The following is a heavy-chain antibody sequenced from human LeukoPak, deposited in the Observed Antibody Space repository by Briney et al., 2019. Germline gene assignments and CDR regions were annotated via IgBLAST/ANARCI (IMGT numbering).Heavy chain of an antibody. CDR1: GFTVSSNY. V-gene: IGHV3-66*01. D-gene: IGHD3-10*01. CDR2: IYSGGST. J-gene: IGHJ4*02. CDR3: ARDRYYGSGSPTGDH. Sequence: GGSLRLSCAASGFTVSSNYMSWVRQAPGKGLEWVSVIYSGGSTYYADSVKGRFTISRDNSKNTLYLQMNSLRAEDTAVYYCARDRYYGSGSPTGDHWGQGTLVTVSS.